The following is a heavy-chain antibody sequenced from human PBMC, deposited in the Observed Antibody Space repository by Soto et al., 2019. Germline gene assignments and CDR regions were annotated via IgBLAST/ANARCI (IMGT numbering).Heavy chain of an antibody. J-gene: IGHJ6*02. CDR3: AKDFVLLWFGEFRSYGMDV. CDR2: ISYDGSNK. Sequence: GGSLRLSCAASGFTFSSYGMHWVRQAPGKGLEWVAVISYDGSNKYYADSVKGRFTISRDNSKNTLYLQMNSLRAEDTAVYYCAKDFVLLWFGEFRSYGMDVWGQGTTVTVSS. V-gene: IGHV3-30*18. D-gene: IGHD3-10*01. CDR1: GFTFSSYG.